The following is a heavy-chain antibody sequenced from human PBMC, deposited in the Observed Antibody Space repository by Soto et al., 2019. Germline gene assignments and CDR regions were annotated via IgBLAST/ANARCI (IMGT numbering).Heavy chain of an antibody. CDR3: ARDPPYYDFWSGTIPYFDY. CDR1: GFTFSDYY. J-gene: IGHJ4*02. V-gene: IGHV3-11*01. CDR2: ISSSGSTI. Sequence: GGSLRLSCVASGFTFSDYYMSWIRQAPGKGLEWVSYISSSGSTIYYADSVKGRFTISRDNAKNSLYLQMNSLRAEDTAVYYCARDPPYYDFWSGTIPYFDYWGQGTLVTVSS. D-gene: IGHD3-3*01.